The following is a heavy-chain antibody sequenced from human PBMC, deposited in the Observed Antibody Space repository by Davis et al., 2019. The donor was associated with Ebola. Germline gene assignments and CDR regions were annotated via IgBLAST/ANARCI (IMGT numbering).Heavy chain of an antibody. Sequence: PGGSLRLSCAASGFTFSSYEMNWVRQAPGKGLEWVSYISSSGSTIYYADSVKGRFTISRDNSKNTLYLQMNSLRAEDTAVYYCAKGLGRWPFDYWGQGTLVTVSS. D-gene: IGHD4-23*01. V-gene: IGHV3-48*03. CDR1: GFTFSSYE. CDR2: ISSSGSTI. J-gene: IGHJ4*02. CDR3: AKGLGRWPFDY.